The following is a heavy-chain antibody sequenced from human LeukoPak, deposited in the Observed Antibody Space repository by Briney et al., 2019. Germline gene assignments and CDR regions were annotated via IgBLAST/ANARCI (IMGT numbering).Heavy chain of an antibody. CDR1: GFTFSSYA. D-gene: IGHD3-10*01. CDR3: AKSGRAYGSGSYYNDY. J-gene: IGHJ4*02. CDR2: ISGSGGST. Sequence: GGSLRLSCAASGFTFSSYAMSWVRQAPGKGLEWVSAISGSGGSTYYADSVKGRFTISRDNSKNTLYLQTNSLRAEDTAVYYCAKSGRAYGSGSYYNDYWGQGTLVTVP. V-gene: IGHV3-23*01.